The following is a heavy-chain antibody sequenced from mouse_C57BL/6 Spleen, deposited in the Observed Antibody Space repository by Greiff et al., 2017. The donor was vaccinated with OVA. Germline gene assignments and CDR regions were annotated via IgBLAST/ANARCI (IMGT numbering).Heavy chain of an antibody. Sequence: VQLQQSGAELMKPGASVKLSCTATGYTFTGYWIEWVKQRPGHGLEWIGEIFPGSGSTNYTEKFKGKATFTADTSSNTAYMQLSSLTTEDSAIYYCATEEASDYAMDYWGQGTSVTVSS. J-gene: IGHJ4*01. CDR1: GYTFTGYW. V-gene: IGHV1-9*01. CDR3: ATEEASDYAMDY. CDR2: IFPGSGST. D-gene: IGHD6-1*01.